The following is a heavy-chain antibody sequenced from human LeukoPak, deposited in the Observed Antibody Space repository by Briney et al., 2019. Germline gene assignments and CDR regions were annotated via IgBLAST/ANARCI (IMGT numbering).Heavy chain of an antibody. V-gene: IGHV4-34*01. Sequence: PSETLSLTCAVYGGSFSGYYWSWIRQPPGKGLEWIGEINHSGSTNYNPSLKSRVTISVDTSKNQFSLELSSVTAADTAVYYCARAAYDSNGFTANHDSWGQGTLVTVSS. CDR3: ARAAYDSNGFTANHDS. CDR1: GGSFSGYY. J-gene: IGHJ4*02. CDR2: INHSGST. D-gene: IGHD3-22*01.